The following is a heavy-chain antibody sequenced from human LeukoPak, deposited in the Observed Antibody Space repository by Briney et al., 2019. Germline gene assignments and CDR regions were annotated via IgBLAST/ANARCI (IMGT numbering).Heavy chain of an antibody. J-gene: IGHJ4*02. V-gene: IGHV4-59*08. Sequence: SETLSFTCTVSGGSISSFYWSWIRQRPGKGLEWIGYMFYSGSTNYNPSLKSRVTISVDTSKNQFSLKLNSVTAADTAVYYCARQGFGSDWYYFFDYWGQGTLVTVSS. CDR1: GGSISSFY. CDR3: ARQGFGSDWYYFFDY. D-gene: IGHD6-19*01. CDR2: MFYSGST.